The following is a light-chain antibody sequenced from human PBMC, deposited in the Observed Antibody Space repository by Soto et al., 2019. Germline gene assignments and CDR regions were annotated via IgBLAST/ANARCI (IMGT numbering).Light chain of an antibody. CDR3: QQYGISPIS. Sequence: EIVLTQSPGTLALSPGERATLSCRASQSVSSSYLAWYQQKPGQAPRLLIYGASTRATDVPDRFSGSGSGTEFTLTIRRLEPEDFAVYYCQQYGISPISFGQGTRLEIK. V-gene: IGKV3-20*01. CDR1: QSVSSSY. CDR2: GAS. J-gene: IGKJ5*01.